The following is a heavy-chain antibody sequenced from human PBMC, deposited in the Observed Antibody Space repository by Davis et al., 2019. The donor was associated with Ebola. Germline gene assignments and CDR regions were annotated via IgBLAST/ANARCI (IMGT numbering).Heavy chain of an antibody. Sequence: ASVKVSCKASGYTFTSYGISWVRQAPGQGLEWMGWISAYNGNTNYAQKLQGRVTMTTDTSTSTAYMELRSLRSDDTAVYYCARDRPNSSSWFGTGGSRAYWGQGTLVTVSS. CDR2: ISAYNGNT. CDR1: GYTFTSYG. J-gene: IGHJ4*02. CDR3: ARDRPNSSSWFGTGGSRAY. D-gene: IGHD6-13*01. V-gene: IGHV1-18*04.